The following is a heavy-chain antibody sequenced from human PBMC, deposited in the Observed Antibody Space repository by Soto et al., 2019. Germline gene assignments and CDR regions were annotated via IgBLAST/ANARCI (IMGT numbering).Heavy chain of an antibody. CDR3: ARGGSSDWQVALDI. Sequence: QVQQQPWGAGLLKPSETLSLTCTVYAWSFSHYYWNWIRQSPGKGLEWIGKIKHGGSSSYNPSLMSRVSISVDMSKNQFSLTLSSVTAADTAVYYCARGGSSDWQVALDIWGQGTMVPVSS. D-gene: IGHD6-19*01. CDR2: IKHGGSS. J-gene: IGHJ3*02. V-gene: IGHV4-34*01. CDR1: AWSFSHYY.